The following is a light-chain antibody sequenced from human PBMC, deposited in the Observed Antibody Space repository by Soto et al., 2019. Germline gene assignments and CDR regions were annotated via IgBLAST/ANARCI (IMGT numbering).Light chain of an antibody. CDR3: QQRSNWPCT. J-gene: IGKJ1*01. Sequence: EIVLTQSPATLSLSPGERATLSCRASQRVSSYLAWYQQKPGQAPRLLIYDASNRATGIPARFSGSGSETDFTLTISSLEPEDFAVYYCQQRSNWPCTFGQGTKEEIK. V-gene: IGKV3-11*01. CDR2: DAS. CDR1: QRVSSY.